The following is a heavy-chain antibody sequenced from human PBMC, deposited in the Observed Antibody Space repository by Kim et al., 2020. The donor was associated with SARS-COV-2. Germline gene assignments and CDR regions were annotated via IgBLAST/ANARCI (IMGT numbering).Heavy chain of an antibody. CDR2: IYYSGNT. D-gene: IGHD4-17*01. CDR1: GGSISSYY. V-gene: IGHV4-59*01. J-gene: IGHJ5*01. CDR3: ARSRVYYGDHVGWFDT. Sequence: SETLSLTCTVSGGSISSYYWSWIRQPPGKGLEWIGYIYYSGNTNYNPSLRSRVTISVHTSKNQFSLKLSSVTAADTAVYYCARSRVYYGDHVGWFDTWG.